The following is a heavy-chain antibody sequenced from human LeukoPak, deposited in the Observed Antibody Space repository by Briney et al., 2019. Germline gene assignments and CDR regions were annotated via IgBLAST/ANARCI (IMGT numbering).Heavy chain of an antibody. CDR3: ISYYYDSSGYYSFDY. CDR1: GFTFSGSA. CDR2: IRSKANSYAT. Sequence: PGGSLRLSCAASGFTFSGSAMHWVRQASGKGLEWVGRIRSKANSYATAYAASVKGRFTISRDDSKNTAYLQMNSLKTEDTAVYYCISYYYDSSGYYSFDYWGQGTLVTVSS. J-gene: IGHJ4*02. V-gene: IGHV3-73*01. D-gene: IGHD3-22*01.